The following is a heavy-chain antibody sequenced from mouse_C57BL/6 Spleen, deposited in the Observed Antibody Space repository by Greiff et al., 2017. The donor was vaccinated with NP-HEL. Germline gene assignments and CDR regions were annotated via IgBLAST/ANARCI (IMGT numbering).Heavy chain of an antibody. Sequence: QVQLKESGAELVRPGASVTLSCKASGYTFTDYEMHWVKQTPVHGLEWIGAIDPETGGTAYNQKFKGKAILTADKSSSTAYMELRSLTSEDSAVYYCTRFGYYPDWGQGTTLTVSS. CDR3: TRFGYYPD. CDR1: GYTFTDYE. J-gene: IGHJ2*01. CDR2: IDPETGGT. V-gene: IGHV1-15*01. D-gene: IGHD2-3*01.